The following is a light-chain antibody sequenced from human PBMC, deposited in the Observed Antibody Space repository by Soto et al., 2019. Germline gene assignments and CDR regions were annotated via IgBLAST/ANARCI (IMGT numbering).Light chain of an antibody. CDR3: QQYDNRPPT. CDR2: DAS. Sequence: DIQMTQSPSSLSASVGDRVTITCQASQDISNYLNWYQQKPGKAPKLLIYDASNLETGVPSRFSGSGSGTDFTFTISSLQPEDIATYYCQQYDNRPPTFGQGTKVDTK. J-gene: IGKJ2*01. V-gene: IGKV1-33*01. CDR1: QDISNY.